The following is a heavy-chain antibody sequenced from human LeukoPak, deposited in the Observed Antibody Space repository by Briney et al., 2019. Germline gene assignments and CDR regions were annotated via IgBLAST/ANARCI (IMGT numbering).Heavy chain of an antibody. D-gene: IGHD3-22*01. CDR1: GYSISSVYY. CDR2: IYHIGST. CDR3: AKPFPYYYDSSGYHNNT. V-gene: IGHV4-38-2*01. Sequence: SETLSLTCAVSGYSISSVYYWGWIRQPPGKGLEWTGSIYHIGSTYYNPSLKSRVTISVDTSKNPFSLKLTSVTAATTAVYYCAKPFPYYYDSSGYHNNTWGQGTLVTVSS. J-gene: IGHJ4*02.